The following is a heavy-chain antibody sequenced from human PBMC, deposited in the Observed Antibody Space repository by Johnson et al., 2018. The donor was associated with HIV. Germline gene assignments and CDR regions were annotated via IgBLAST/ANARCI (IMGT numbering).Heavy chain of an antibody. J-gene: IGHJ3*02. CDR3: AKDLGNWDSPRSAFEM. V-gene: IGHV3-30-3*01. D-gene: IGHD1/OR15-1a*01. CDR2: ISYDGSNK. CDR1: GFTFSSYA. Sequence: QVQLVESGGGVVQPGRSLRLSCAASGFTFSSYAMHWVRQAPGKGLEWVAVISYDGSNKYYADSVKGRFTISRDNAKNSLYLQLNSLRAEDTAVYYCAKDLGNWDSPRSAFEMWGQGTMVTVSS.